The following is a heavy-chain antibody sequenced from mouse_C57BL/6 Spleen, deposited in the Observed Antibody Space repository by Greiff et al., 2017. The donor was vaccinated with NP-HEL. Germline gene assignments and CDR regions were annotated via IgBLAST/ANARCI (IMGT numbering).Heavy chain of an antibody. CDR2: IDPSDSYT. CDR1: GYTFTSYW. CDR3: ARRGYGSSY. D-gene: IGHD1-1*01. Sequence: VQLQQPGAELVKPGASVKLSCKASGYTFTSYWMQWVKQRPGQGLEWIGEIDPSDSYTNYNQKFKGKATLTVETSSSTAYMQLSSLTSEDSAVYYCARRGYGSSYWGQGTTLTVSS. V-gene: IGHV1-50*01. J-gene: IGHJ2*01.